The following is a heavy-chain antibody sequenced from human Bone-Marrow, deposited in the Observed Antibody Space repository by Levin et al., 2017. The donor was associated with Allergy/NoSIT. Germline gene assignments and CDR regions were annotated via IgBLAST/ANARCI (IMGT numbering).Heavy chain of an antibody. J-gene: IGHJ4*02. CDR3: VRGTTDWMGMDY. CDR1: GFTLNSHW. Sequence: GGSLRLSCGASGFTLNSHWMHWVRRGPGEGLVCVSRISPDGSDKRYADAVKGRFIISRDNPGNTVYLEMNSLRDEDTAVYYWVRGTTDWMGMDYWGQGALVTVSS. V-gene: IGHV3-74*01. D-gene: IGHD3/OR15-3a*01. CDR2: ISPDGSDK.